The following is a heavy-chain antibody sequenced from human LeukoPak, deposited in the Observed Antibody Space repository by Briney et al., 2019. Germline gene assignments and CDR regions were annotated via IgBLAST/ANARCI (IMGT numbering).Heavy chain of an antibody. CDR3: ARDRNMITFGGVIVNYYFDY. CDR2: FDPEDGET. V-gene: IGHV1-24*01. CDR1: GYTLTELS. D-gene: IGHD3-16*02. J-gene: IGHJ4*02. Sequence: ASVKVSCKVSGYTLTELSMHWVRQAPGKGLEWMGGFDPEDGETIYAQKFQGRVTITADESTSTAYMELSSLRSEDTAVYYCARDRNMITFGGVIVNYYFDYWGQGTLVTVSS.